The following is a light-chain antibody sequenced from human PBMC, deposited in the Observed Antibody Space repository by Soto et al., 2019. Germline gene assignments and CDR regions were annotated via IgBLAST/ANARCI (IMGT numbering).Light chain of an antibody. Sequence: QSVLTQPASVSGSPGQSITISCTGTRSDVGGFNFVSWYQQYPGKAPKVIIYDVTDRPSGVSDRFSGSKSGNTASLTISGLQAEHEADYYCCSYTSISTYVFGTGTKVTVL. CDR1: RSDVGGFNF. CDR3: CSYTSISTYV. CDR2: DVT. J-gene: IGLJ1*01. V-gene: IGLV2-14*01.